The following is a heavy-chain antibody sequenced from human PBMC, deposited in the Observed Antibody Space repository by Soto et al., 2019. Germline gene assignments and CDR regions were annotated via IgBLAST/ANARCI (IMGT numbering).Heavy chain of an antibody. J-gene: IGHJ6*02. D-gene: IGHD6-13*01. CDR3: ARDWVSSSWGSYYYYYGMDV. CDR2: IWYDGSNK. V-gene: IGHV3-33*01. Sequence: PGGSLRLSCAASGFTFSSYGMHWVRQAPGKGLEWVAVIWYDGSNKYYADSVKGRFTISRDNSKNTLYLQMNSLRAEDTAVYYCARDWVSSSWGSYYYYYGMDVWGQGTTVTVSS. CDR1: GFTFSSYG.